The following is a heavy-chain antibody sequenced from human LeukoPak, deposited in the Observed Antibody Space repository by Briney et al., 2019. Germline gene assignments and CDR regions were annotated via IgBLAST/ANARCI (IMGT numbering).Heavy chain of an antibody. D-gene: IGHD4-11*01. CDR1: GFTFSRYW. CDR3: ARVSPDYSNDY. CDR2: ISSSGSTI. J-gene: IGHJ4*02. V-gene: IGHV3-48*03. Sequence: GGSLRLSCAASGFTFSRYWMSWVRQAPGKGLEWVSYISSSGSTIYYADSVKGRFTISRDNAKNSLYLQMNSLRAEDTAVYYCARVSPDYSNDYWGQGTLVTVSS.